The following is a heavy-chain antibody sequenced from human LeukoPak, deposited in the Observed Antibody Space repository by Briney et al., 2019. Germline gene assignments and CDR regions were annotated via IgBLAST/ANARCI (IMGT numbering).Heavy chain of an antibody. CDR3: ARALVPRAFDI. CDR1: GLTFSTSG. Sequence: GGSLRLSCTASGLTFSTSGFNWVRQAPGKGLEWVSYISSSSSTIYYADSVKGRFTISRDNAKNSLYLQMNSLRAEDTAVYYCARALVPRAFDIWGQGTMVTVSS. V-gene: IGHV3-48*01. D-gene: IGHD6-6*01. J-gene: IGHJ3*02. CDR2: ISSSSSTI.